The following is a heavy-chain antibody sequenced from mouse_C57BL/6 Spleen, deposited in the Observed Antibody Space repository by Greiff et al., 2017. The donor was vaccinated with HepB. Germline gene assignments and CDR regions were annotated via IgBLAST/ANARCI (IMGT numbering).Heavy chain of an antibody. CDR1: GFTFSSYA. J-gene: IGHJ3*01. CDR2: ISSGGDYI. V-gene: IGHV5-9-1*02. CDR3: TRKSYGYAAY. Sequence: EVKLVESGEGLVKPGGSLKLSCAASGFTFSSYAMSWVRQTPEKRLEWVAYISSGGDYIYYADTVKGRFTISRDNARNTLYLQMSSLKSEDTAMYYCTRKSYGYAAYWGQGTLVTVSA. D-gene: IGHD2-2*01.